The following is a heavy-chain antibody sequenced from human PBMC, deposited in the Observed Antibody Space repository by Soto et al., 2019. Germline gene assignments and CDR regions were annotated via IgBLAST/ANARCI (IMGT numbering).Heavy chain of an antibody. Sequence: SVKVSCKASGGTFSSYAISWVRQAPGQGLEWMGGIIPIFGTANYAQKFQGRVTITADESTSTAYMELRSLRSEDTAVYYCARRAESVPVGPYYYYGMDVWGQGTTVTVSS. CDR1: GGTFSSYA. J-gene: IGHJ6*02. D-gene: IGHD1-26*01. V-gene: IGHV1-69*13. CDR3: ARRAESVPVGPYYYYGMDV. CDR2: IIPIFGTA.